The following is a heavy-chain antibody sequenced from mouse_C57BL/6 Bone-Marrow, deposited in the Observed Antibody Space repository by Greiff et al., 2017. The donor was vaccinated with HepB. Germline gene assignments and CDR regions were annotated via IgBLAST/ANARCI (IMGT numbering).Heavy chain of an antibody. CDR3: IRRGIYDYALYY. CDR1: GYTFTSYW. V-gene: IGHV1-64*01. Sequence: VQLQQPGAELVKPGASVKLSCKASGYTFTSYWMHWVKQRPGQGLEWIGMIHPNSGSTNYNEKFKSKATLTVDKSSSTAYMQLSSLTSEDSAVYYCIRRGIYDYALYYWGQGTTLTVSS. D-gene: IGHD2-4*01. J-gene: IGHJ2*01. CDR2: IHPNSGST.